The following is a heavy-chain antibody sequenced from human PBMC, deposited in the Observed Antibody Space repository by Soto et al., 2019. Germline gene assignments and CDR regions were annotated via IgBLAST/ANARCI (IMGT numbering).Heavy chain of an antibody. CDR3: ARDSSGWNTYYFDY. Sequence: GGSLRLSCAASGFTFSSYSMNWVRQAPGKGLEWVSYISSSSSTIYYADSVKGRFTISRDNAKNSLYLQMNSLRDEDTAVYYCARDSSGWNTYYFDYWGQGTLVTVSS. V-gene: IGHV3-48*02. CDR1: GFTFSSYS. D-gene: IGHD6-19*01. CDR2: ISSSSSTI. J-gene: IGHJ4*02.